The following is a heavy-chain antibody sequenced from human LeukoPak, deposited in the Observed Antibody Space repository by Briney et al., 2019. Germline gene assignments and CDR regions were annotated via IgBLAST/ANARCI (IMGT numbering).Heavy chain of an antibody. CDR1: GFTFSSYA. CDR2: ISSNGGST. Sequence: GGSLRLSCAASGFTFSSYAMHWVRQAPGKGLEYVSAISSNGGSTYYANSVKGRFTISRDNSKNTLYLQMGSLRSEDTAVYYCARVGCSSTSCYGSTWFDPWGQGTLVTVSS. J-gene: IGHJ5*02. V-gene: IGHV3-64*01. CDR3: ARVGCSSTSCYGSTWFDP. D-gene: IGHD2-2*01.